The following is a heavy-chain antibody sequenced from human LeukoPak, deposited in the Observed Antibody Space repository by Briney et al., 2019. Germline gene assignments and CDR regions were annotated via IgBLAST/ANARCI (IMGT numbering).Heavy chain of an antibody. J-gene: IGHJ6*02. Sequence: GGSLRLSCAASAFTFSSYDMHWVRQAPGKGLEWVAVIWYDGSNKYYADSVKGRFTISRDNSKNTLYLQMNSLRAEDTAVYYCARDGTTETTYGMDVWGQGTTVTVSS. CDR1: AFTFSSYD. CDR2: IWYDGSNK. V-gene: IGHV3-33*01. CDR3: ARDGTTETTYGMDV. D-gene: IGHD1-7*01.